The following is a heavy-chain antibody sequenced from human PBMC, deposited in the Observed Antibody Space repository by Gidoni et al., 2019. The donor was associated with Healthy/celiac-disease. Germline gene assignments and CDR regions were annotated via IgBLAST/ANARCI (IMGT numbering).Heavy chain of an antibody. Sequence: QEQLQQWSAGLLKPSETLSLTCAVYVGSFSGYYWSWIRQPPGKGLEWIGEINHSGSTNYNPSLKSRVTISVDTTKNQFSLKLSSVTAADTAVYYCARIRRGVRRPFDYWGQGTLVTVSS. CDR1: VGSFSGYY. CDR2: INHSGST. D-gene: IGHD3-10*01. J-gene: IGHJ4*02. CDR3: ARIRRGVRRPFDY. V-gene: IGHV4-34*01.